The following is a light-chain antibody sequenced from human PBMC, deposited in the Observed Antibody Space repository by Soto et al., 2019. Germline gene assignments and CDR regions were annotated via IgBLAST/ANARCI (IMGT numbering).Light chain of an antibody. J-gene: IGKJ1*01. CDR1: QSLLHSNGYNY. CDR3: MQALQTPWT. V-gene: IGKV2-28*01. Sequence: DIVMTQSPLSLPVTPGEPASISCRSSQSLLHSNGYNYLDWYLQKPGQSPQLLIYLGSNRASGVPDRFSGSGSGTDITLKISRAEAEDVGVYYCMQALQTPWTFGQGTKVEIK. CDR2: LGS.